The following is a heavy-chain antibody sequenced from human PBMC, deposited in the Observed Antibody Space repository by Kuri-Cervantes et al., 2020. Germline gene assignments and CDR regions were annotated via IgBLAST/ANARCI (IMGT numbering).Heavy chain of an antibody. CDR2: IYSGGST. D-gene: IGHD1-26*01. Sequence: GGSLRLSCAASGFTVSSNYMSWVRQAPGKGLEWVSVIYSGGSTYYADSVKGRFTISRDNAKNSLYLQMNSLRDEDTAVYYCAREGPPSSGSCFDYWGQGTLVTVSS. V-gene: IGHV3-66*01. J-gene: IGHJ4*02. CDR1: GFTVSSNY. CDR3: AREGPPSSGSCFDY.